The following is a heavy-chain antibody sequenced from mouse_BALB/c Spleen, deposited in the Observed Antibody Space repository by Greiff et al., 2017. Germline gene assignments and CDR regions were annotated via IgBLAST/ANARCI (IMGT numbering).Heavy chain of an antibody. J-gene: IGHJ3*01. D-gene: IGHD2-14*01. CDR2: INPGSGGT. CDR3: AREGYDGAWFAY. V-gene: IGHV1-54*01. CDR1: GYAFTNYL. Sequence: QVQLKQSGAELVRPGTSVKVSCKASGYAFTNYLIEWVKQRPGQGLEWIGVINPGSGGTNYNEKFKGKATLTADKSSSTAYMQLSSLTSDDSAVYFCAREGYDGAWFAYWGQGTLVTVSA.